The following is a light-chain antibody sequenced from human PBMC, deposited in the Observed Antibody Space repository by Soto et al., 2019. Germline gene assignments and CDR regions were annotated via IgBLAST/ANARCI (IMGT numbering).Light chain of an antibody. V-gene: IGLV2-8*01. Sequence: QSALTQPPSASGSPGQSVTISCTGTSSDVGGYNYVSWYQQHPGKAPKLMIYEVSKRPSGVPDRFSGSKSGNTASLTASGLQAEDEADYYCSSYAGSNNFDVVFGGGTQLTVL. J-gene: IGLJ7*01. CDR3: SSYAGSNNFDVV. CDR1: SSDVGGYNY. CDR2: EVS.